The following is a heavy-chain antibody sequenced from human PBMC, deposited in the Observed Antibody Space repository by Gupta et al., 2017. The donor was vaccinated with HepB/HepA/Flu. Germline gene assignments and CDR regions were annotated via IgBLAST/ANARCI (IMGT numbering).Heavy chain of an antibody. J-gene: IGHJ4*02. CDR2: ITGSGTTT. CDR3: AKNWGFDY. Sequence: QLVESGGGLVQPGGSLRLSCAASGFTFSSYEMNWVRQAPGKGLEWVSYITGSGTTTYYADSVKGRFTISRDNAKNSLHLQMNSLRAEDTAVYYCAKNWGFDYWGQGTLVTVSS. V-gene: IGHV3-48*03. D-gene: IGHD3-16*01. CDR1: GFTFSSYE.